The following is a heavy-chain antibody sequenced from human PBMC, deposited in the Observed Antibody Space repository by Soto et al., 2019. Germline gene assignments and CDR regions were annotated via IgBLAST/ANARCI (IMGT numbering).Heavy chain of an antibody. D-gene: IGHD1-20*01. CDR3: ARVANNSLYFDY. J-gene: IGHJ4*02. Sequence: PSETLSLTCTVSGGSISSGGYYWSGIRQHPGKGLGWIGDIYYSGGTYDNPSLNSRVTISVDTSKNQFSLKLSSVTAADTAVYSCARVANNSLYFDYWGQGTLVTVSS. CDR1: GGSISSGGYY. CDR2: IYYSGGT. V-gene: IGHV4-31*03.